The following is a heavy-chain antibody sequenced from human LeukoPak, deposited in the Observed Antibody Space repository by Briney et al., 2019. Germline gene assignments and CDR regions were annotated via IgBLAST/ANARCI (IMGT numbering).Heavy chain of an antibody. CDR1: GFTFSSYA. CDR3: ARGIVVVVGASDHFDY. CDR2: ISPDGSDK. J-gene: IGHJ4*02. Sequence: PGGSLRLSCAVSGFTFSSYAMSWVRQAPGKGLERVGTISPDGSDKYYVDSVKGRFTISRDNAKTSLYLQINSLRADDTALYFCARGIVVVVGASDHFDYWGQGTLITVSS. D-gene: IGHD2-15*01. V-gene: IGHV3-7*01.